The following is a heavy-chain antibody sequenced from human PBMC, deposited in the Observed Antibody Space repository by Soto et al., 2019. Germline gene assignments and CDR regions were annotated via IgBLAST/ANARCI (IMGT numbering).Heavy chain of an antibody. CDR3: ASLYYYDSSGKLEY. J-gene: IGHJ4*02. Sequence: PGESLKISCKGSGYSFTSYWISWVRQMPGEGLEWMGRIDPSDSYTNYSPSFQGHVTISADKSISTAYLQWSSLKASDTAMYYCASLYYYDSSGKLEYWGQGTLVTVAS. CDR1: GYSFTSYW. V-gene: IGHV5-10-1*01. D-gene: IGHD3-22*01. CDR2: IDPSDSYT.